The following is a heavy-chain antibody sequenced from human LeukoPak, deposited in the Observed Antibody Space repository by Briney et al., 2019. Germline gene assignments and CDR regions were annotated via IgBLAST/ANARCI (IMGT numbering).Heavy chain of an antibody. CDR1: GFTFDDYT. CDR3: AKSKTAVTTGYLDY. CDR2: ISWDGGST. Sequence: GGSLRLSCAASGFTFDDYTMHWVRHAPGKGLEWVPLISWDGGSTYYADSVKGRFTISRDNSKNSLYLQMNSLRTEDTALYYCAKSKTAVTTGYLDYWGQGTLVTVSS. J-gene: IGHJ4*02. D-gene: IGHD4-17*01. V-gene: IGHV3-43*01.